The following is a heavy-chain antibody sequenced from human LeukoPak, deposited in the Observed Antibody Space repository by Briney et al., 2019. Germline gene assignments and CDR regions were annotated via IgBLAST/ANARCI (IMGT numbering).Heavy chain of an antibody. V-gene: IGHV3-23*01. CDR3: ARGRITIFGVVTALDY. D-gene: IGHD3-3*01. CDR2: ISGSGGST. Sequence: GGSLRLSCAASGFTFSSYAMSWVRQAPGKGLEWVSAISGSGGSTHYADSVKGRFTISRDNSKNTLYLQMNSLRAEDTAVYYCARGRITIFGVVTALDYWGQGTLVTVSS. CDR1: GFTFSSYA. J-gene: IGHJ4*02.